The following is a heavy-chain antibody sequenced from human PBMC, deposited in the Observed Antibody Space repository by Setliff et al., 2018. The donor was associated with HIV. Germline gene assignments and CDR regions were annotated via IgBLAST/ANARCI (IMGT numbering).Heavy chain of an antibody. CDR2: ISYSGST. CDR3: ARVPRITTLRNAFDI. D-gene: IGHD3-10*01. Sequence: SETLSLTCSVSGGSISNYYWSWIRQPPGEGLEWIGYISYSGSTTYNPSLKSRVTISLDTSKNQFSLKVNSVTAADTAVYYCARVPRITTLRNAFDIWGQGTMVTVSS. V-gene: IGHV4-59*01. J-gene: IGHJ3*02. CDR1: GGSISNYY.